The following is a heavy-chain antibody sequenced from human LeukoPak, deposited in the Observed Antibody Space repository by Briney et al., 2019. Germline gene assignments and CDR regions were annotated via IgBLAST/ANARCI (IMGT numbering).Heavy chain of an antibody. CDR3: ARVGYCTHGVCPLRAFDY. D-gene: IGHD2-8*01. J-gene: IGHJ4*02. V-gene: IGHV4-39*07. Sequence: SETLSLTCSVSGASINDYYWTWIRQPPGKGLEWIGSIYYSGSTYYNPSLKSRGNISVDTSKNQFSLKLSSVTAADKAVYYCARVGYCTHGVCPLRAFDYWGQGTLVTVSS. CDR1: GASINDYY. CDR2: IYYSGST.